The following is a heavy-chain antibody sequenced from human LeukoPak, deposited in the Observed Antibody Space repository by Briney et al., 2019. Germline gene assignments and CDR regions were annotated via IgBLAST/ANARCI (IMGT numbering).Heavy chain of an antibody. CDR2: IYHNGDT. D-gene: IGHD2-2*02. CDR3: ARAGVVPAAINRAFDI. V-gene: IGHV4-30-4*08. J-gene: IGHJ3*02. Sequence: SETLSLTCIVSGGSIISGDYYWSWIRQPPGKGLEWIGNIYHNGDTYYNPSLKSRVSISVDTSKNQFSLKLSSVTAADTAVYYCARAGVVPAAINRAFDIWGQGSVVTVSS. CDR1: GGSIISGDYY.